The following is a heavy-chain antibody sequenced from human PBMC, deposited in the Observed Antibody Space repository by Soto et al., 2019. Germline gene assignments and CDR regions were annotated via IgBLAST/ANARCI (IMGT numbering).Heavy chain of an antibody. CDR3: ASGYCSSTSCYRDDAFDI. V-gene: IGHV1-2*04. D-gene: IGHD2-2*02. Sequence: GASVKVSCKASGYTFTGYYMHWVRQAPGQGLEWMGWINPNSGGTNYAQKFQGWVTMTRDTSISTAYMELSRLRSDDTAVYYCASGYCSSTSCYRDDAFDIWGQGTMVTVSS. CDR2: INPNSGGT. CDR1: GYTFTGYY. J-gene: IGHJ3*02.